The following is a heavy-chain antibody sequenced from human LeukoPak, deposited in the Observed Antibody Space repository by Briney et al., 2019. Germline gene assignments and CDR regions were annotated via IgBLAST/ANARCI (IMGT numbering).Heavy chain of an antibody. CDR1: GYTFTSYY. CDR3: ATSLEYSYGAAAFDI. Sequence: ASVKVSCKASGYTFTSYYMHWVRQAPGQGLEWMGIINPSGGSTSYAQKFQGRVTMTRDTSTSTVYMELSSLRSEDTAVYYCATSLEYSYGAAAFDIWGQGTMVTVSS. D-gene: IGHD5-18*01. J-gene: IGHJ3*02. V-gene: IGHV1-46*01. CDR2: INPSGGST.